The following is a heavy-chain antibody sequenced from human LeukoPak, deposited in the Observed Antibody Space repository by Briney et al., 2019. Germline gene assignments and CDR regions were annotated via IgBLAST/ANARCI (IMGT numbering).Heavy chain of an antibody. J-gene: IGHJ1*01. Sequence: GGSLRLSCAASGFTFSSNWMHWVRQAPGKGLVWVSRINGDGSSTAHAESVKGRFTISRNNADNTLHLQMISLRAEDTAVYHCVREVGAPGSFQHWGQGALVTVSS. V-gene: IGHV3-74*01. CDR3: VREVGAPGSFQH. D-gene: IGHD1-26*01. CDR1: GFTFSSNW. CDR2: INGDGSST.